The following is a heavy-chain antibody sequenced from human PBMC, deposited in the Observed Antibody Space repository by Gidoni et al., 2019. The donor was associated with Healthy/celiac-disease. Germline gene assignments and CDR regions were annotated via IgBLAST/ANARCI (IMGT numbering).Heavy chain of an antibody. V-gene: IGHV4-34*01. Sequence: QVQLQQWGAGLLQPSETLSLTCAVYGGSFSGYYWSWIRQPPGKGLEWIGEINHSGSTNYNPSLKSRVTISVDTSKNQFSLKLSSVTAADTAVYYCARVGRDCSSTSCYVDYWGQGTLVTVSS. D-gene: IGHD2-2*01. CDR3: ARVGRDCSSTSCYVDY. J-gene: IGHJ4*02. CDR2: INHSGST. CDR1: GGSFSGYY.